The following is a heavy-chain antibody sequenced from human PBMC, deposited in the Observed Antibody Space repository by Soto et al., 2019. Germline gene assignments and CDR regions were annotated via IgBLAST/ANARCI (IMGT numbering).Heavy chain of an antibody. CDR2: IYYSGST. V-gene: IGHV4-59*01. CDR3: ARTPITMVRGYYYYGMDV. J-gene: IGHJ6*02. D-gene: IGHD3-10*01. Sequence: SETLSLTCTVSGSSISSYYWSWIRQPPGKGLEWIGYIYYSGSTNYNPSLKSRVTISVDTSKNQFSLKLSAVTAADTAVYYCARTPITMVRGYYYYGMDVWGQGTTVTVSS. CDR1: GSSISSYY.